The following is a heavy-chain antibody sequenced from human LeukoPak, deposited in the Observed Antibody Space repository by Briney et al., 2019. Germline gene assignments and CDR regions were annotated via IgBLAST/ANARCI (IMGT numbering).Heavy chain of an antibody. D-gene: IGHD2-21*01. CDR1: GFTFSSYS. J-gene: IGHJ4*02. CDR3: ARVAIPXYXXXGQTAFDY. CDR2: ISSSSSYI. Sequence: GGSLRLSCAASGFTFSSYSMNWVRQAPGKGLEWVSSISSSSSYIYYADSVKGRFTISRDNAKNSLYLQMNSLRAEDTAVYYCARVAIPXYXXXGQTAFDYWGXGTLVTVS. V-gene: IGHV3-21*01.